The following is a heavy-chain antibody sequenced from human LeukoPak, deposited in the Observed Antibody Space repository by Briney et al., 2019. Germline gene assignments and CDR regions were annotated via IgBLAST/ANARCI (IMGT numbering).Heavy chain of an antibody. V-gene: IGHV3-21*05. D-gene: IGHD7-27*01. Sequence: PGGSLRLSCAASGFTFSSYSMNWVRQAPGKGLEWVANTRGSGSGMGSGNYYADSVKGRFTISRDNAKSSLYLQMNSLRAEDTAFYYCARDGNWGFDYWGQGALVTVSS. CDR2: TRGSGSGMGSGN. CDR3: ARDGNWGFDY. J-gene: IGHJ4*02. CDR1: GFTFSSYS.